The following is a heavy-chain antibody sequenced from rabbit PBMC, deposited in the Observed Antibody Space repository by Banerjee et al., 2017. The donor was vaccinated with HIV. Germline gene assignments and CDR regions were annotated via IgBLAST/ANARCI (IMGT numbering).Heavy chain of an antibody. Sequence: QEQLKESGGGLVQPEGSLTLTCTASGFSFSRSYWICWVRQAPGKGLEWIACIYGGSSDDTYYASWAKGRFTISKTSSTTVTLQMTSLTAADTATYFCAGGSVYYVGMGLWGPGTLVTVS. V-gene: IGHV1S45*01. CDR1: GFSFSRSYW. D-gene: IGHD1-1*01. J-gene: IGHJ4*01. CDR3: AGGSVYYVGMGL. CDR2: IYGGSSDDT.